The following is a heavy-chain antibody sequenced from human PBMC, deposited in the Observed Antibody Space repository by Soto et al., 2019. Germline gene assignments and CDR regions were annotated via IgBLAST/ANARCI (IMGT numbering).Heavy chain of an antibody. D-gene: IGHD1-1*01. CDR2: IYYSGST. V-gene: IGHV4-59*01. J-gene: IGHJ6*02. CDR1: GGSISNYY. CDR3: ARGKTNYYYGMDV. Sequence: LXLTCTGSGGSISNYYWSWIRQPPGKGLEWIGYIYYSGSTNYNPSLKSRVTISVDTSKNQFSLKLSSVTAADTAVYYCARGKTNYYYGMDVWGQGTTVTVSS.